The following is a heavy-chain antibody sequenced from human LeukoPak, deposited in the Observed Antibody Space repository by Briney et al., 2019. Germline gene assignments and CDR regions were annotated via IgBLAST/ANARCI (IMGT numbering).Heavy chain of an antibody. Sequence: GGSLRLSCAASGFTFSSYAMSWVRQAPGKGLEWVSAISGSGGSTYYADSVKDRFTISRDNSKNTLYIQMNSLRAEDTAVYYCAKGGFGVVVVPAAILGYWGQGTLVTVSS. D-gene: IGHD2-2*02. CDR2: ISGSGGST. V-gene: IGHV3-23*01. J-gene: IGHJ4*02. CDR1: GFTFSSYA. CDR3: AKGGFGVVVVPAAILGY.